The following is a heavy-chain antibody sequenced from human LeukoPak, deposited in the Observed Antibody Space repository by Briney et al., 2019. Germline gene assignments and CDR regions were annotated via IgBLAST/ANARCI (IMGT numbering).Heavy chain of an antibody. CDR3: ARVCCGIAARPGYFQH. V-gene: IGHV4-61*02. J-gene: IGHJ1*01. D-gene: IGHD6-6*01. CDR1: GGSISSGSYY. Sequence: PSQTLSLTCTVSGGSISSGSYYWSWIRQPAGKGLGWIGRIYTSGSTNYNPSLKSRVTISVDTSKNQFSLKLSSVTAADTAVYYCARVCCGIAARPGYFQHWGQGTLVTVSS. CDR2: IYTSGST.